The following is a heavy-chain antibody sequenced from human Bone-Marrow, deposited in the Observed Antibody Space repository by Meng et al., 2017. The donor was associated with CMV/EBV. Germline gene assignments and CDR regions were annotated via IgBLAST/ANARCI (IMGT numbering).Heavy chain of an antibody. D-gene: IGHD3-10*01. V-gene: IGHV4-39*01. CDR3: VRRVSGSSFRDY. J-gene: IGHJ4*02. CDR1: GGSINSNNYY. Sequence: SETLSLTCTVSGGSINSNNYYWGWIRQPPGKGLEWIGSIYYSGDTYYNPSLKSRVTISLDTSKNQFSLKVDSVTAADTAVYYCVRRVSGSSFRDYWGQGTLVTVSS. CDR2: IYYSGDT.